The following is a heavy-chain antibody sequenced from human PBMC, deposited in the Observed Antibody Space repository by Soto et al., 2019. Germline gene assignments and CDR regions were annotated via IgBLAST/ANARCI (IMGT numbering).Heavy chain of an antibody. J-gene: IGHJ6*02. CDR2: IYYSGST. CDR1: GGSISSSSYY. V-gene: IGHV4-39*01. CDR3: ARLRLHYGMDV. Sequence: SATLSLTCTVSGGSISSSSYYWGWIRQPPGKGLEWIGSIYYSGSTYYNPSLKSRVTISVDTSKNQFSLKLSSVTAADTAVYYCARLRLHYGMDVWGQGTTVTVSS. D-gene: IGHD4-17*01.